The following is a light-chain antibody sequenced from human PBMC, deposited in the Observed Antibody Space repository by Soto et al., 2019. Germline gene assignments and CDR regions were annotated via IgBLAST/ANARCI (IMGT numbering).Light chain of an antibody. V-gene: IGLV2-14*01. CDR1: SSDVGTYNH. J-gene: IGLJ1*01. CDR2: EVS. CDR3: SSYASSNTLPYV. Sequence: QSALTQPASVSGSPGQSITISCTGTSSDVGTYNHVSWYQQHPGKAPKLMIYEVSNRPSGVSNRFSGSQSGNTASLTISGLQAEDEADYYCSSYASSNTLPYVFGTGTKLTVL.